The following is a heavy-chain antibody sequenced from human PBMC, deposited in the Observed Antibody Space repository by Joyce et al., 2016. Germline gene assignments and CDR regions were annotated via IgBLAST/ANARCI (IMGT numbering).Heavy chain of an antibody. CDR1: GYTFTNYA. Sequence: QVQLVQSGSELKKPGASVKVSCKASGYTFTNYARNWVRQAPGQGPEWMGWINTNTGNPTDARGFTGRFVFSLDTAVSTAYLQISSLKADDTAFYYCARAKTGSRAFDYWGQGTLVTVSS. CDR3: ARAKTGSRAFDY. J-gene: IGHJ4*02. V-gene: IGHV7-4-1*02. CDR2: INTNTGNP.